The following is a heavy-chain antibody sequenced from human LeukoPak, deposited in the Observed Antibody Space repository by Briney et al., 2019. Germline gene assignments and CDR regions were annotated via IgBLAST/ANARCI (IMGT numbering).Heavy chain of an antibody. CDR2: IYHSGST. CDR3: ARTQLAYYYYYMDV. CDR1: GSSISSDYY. D-gene: IGHD5-18*01. V-gene: IGHV4-38-2*01. Sequence: PSETLSLACAVSGSSISSDYYWGWIRQPPGKGLEWIGTIYHSGSTYYNPSLKSRVTISVDTSKNQFSLKLSSVTAADTAVYYCARTQLAYYYYYMDVCGKGTTVTVSS. J-gene: IGHJ6*03.